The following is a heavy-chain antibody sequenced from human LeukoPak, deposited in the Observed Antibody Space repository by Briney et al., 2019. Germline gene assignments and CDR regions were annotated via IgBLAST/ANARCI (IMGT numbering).Heavy chain of an antibody. J-gene: IGHJ4*02. Sequence: GGSLRLSCAASGFTFSSYSMNWVRQAPGKGLEWVSSISSSSSYIYYADSVKGRFTISRDNAKNSLYLQMNSLRAEDTAVYYSARDSLWVDTAMVTFDYWGQGTLVTVSS. CDR1: GFTFSSYS. V-gene: IGHV3-21*01. D-gene: IGHD5-18*01. CDR3: ARDSLWVDTAMVTFDY. CDR2: ISSSSSYI.